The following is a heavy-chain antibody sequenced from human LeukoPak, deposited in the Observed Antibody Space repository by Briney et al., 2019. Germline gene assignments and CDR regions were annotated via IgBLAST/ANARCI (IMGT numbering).Heavy chain of an antibody. Sequence: SQTLSLTCTVSGGSISSGDYYWSWIRQPPGKGLEWIGYIYYSGSTYYNPSLKSRVTISVDTSKNQFSLKLSSVTAADTAVYYCARAIRGFDWLLNFDYWGQGTLVTVSS. CDR3: ARAIRGFDWLLNFDY. CDR1: GGSISSGDYY. D-gene: IGHD3-9*01. CDR2: IYYSGST. J-gene: IGHJ4*02. V-gene: IGHV4-30-4*01.